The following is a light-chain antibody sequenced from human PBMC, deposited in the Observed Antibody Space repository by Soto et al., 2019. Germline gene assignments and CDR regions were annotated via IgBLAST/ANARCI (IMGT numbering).Light chain of an antibody. CDR1: NSDIGDFNY. V-gene: IGLV2-14*01. Sequence: QSALTQPASVSGSPGQSITISCTGTNSDIGDFNYVSWYQHHPGKAPKLIIYEVSSRPSGVSTRFSGSKSGSMASLTISGLQAEDEAEYYCSSYTTSDNLYVFGTGTKVTVL. CDR3: SSYTTSDNLYV. CDR2: EVS. J-gene: IGLJ1*01.